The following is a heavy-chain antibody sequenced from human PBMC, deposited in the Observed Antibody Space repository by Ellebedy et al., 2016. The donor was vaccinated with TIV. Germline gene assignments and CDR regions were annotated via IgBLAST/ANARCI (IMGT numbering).Heavy chain of an antibody. Sequence: SETLSLTCAVSGGSISTGDWWSWVRQPPGKGLEWIGEIYHSGSTIYNPSLNSRLTILVDKSKNHFSIRLRSVTAADTAVYFCARAPGDYSDSRGYFYTWGQGTLVTVSS. D-gene: IGHD3-22*01. CDR1: GGSISTGDW. J-gene: IGHJ4*02. CDR3: ARAPGDYSDSRGYFYT. CDR2: IYHSGST. V-gene: IGHV4-4*02.